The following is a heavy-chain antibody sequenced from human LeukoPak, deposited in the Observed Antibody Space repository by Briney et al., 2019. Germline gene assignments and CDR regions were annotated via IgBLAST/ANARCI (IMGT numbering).Heavy chain of an antibody. J-gene: IGHJ6*03. D-gene: IGHD2-2*01. CDR2: ISAYNGNT. Sequence: ASVKVSCKASGYTFTSYGISWVRQAPGQGLEWMGWISAYNGNTNYAQKLQGRVTMTTDTSTSTAYMELRSLRSDDTAVHYYARGDHGDCSSTSCFYYYYYMDVWGKGTTVTVSS. CDR3: ARGDHGDCSSTSCFYYYYYMDV. CDR1: GYTFTSYG. V-gene: IGHV1-18*01.